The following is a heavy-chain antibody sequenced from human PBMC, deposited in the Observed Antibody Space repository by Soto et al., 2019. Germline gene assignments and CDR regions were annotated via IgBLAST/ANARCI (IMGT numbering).Heavy chain of an antibody. J-gene: IGHJ4*02. D-gene: IGHD5-12*01. CDR3: ARADSGYDWGGFDY. CDR2: IWYDGSNK. Sequence: GGSLRLSCAASGFTFSSYGMHWVRQAPGKGLEWVAVIWYDGSNKYYADSVKGRFTISRDNSKNTLYLQMNSLRAEDTAVYYCARADSGYDWGGFDYWGQGTLVTVSS. V-gene: IGHV3-33*01. CDR1: GFTFSSYG.